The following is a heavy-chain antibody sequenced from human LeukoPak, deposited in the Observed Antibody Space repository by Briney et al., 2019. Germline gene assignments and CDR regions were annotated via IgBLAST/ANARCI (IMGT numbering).Heavy chain of an antibody. J-gene: IGHJ4*02. CDR3: AKARSWRSNHCSSTSCYLATVTELDY. CDR2: ISGSGGST. Sequence: PGGSLRLSCAASGFTYSTYAMSWVRQAPGKGLEWVSGISGSGGSTYYADSVKGRFTISRDNSKTTLYLQMNSLRAEDTAVYYCAKARSWRSNHCSSTSCYLATVTELDYWGQGTLVTVSS. D-gene: IGHD2-2*01. CDR1: GFTYSTYA. V-gene: IGHV3-23*01.